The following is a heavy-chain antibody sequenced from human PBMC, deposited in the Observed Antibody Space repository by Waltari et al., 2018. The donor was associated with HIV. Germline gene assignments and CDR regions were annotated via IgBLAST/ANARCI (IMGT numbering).Heavy chain of an antibody. Sequence: QVQLVQSGAEGKTPGASVEVSCKASGYTFSNYYLHWVRQAPGQGLEWMGLINPSNGGTNYAQSFQGRVTMTRDTSISTAYMELTRLTSDDTAVYYCARAYCSATGCQIGGYWGQGTLVTVSS. J-gene: IGHJ4*02. CDR2: INPSNGGT. CDR1: GYTFSNYY. V-gene: IGHV1-2*06. D-gene: IGHD2-2*01. CDR3: ARAYCSATGCQIGGY.